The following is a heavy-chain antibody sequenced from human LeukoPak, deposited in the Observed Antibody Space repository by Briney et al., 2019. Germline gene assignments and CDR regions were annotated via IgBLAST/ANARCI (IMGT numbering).Heavy chain of an antibody. V-gene: IGHV3-30*02. CDR1: GFTFSPDD. CDR3: AKDFTAMVRGGDY. D-gene: IGHD5-18*01. Sequence: GGSLRLSCAASGFTFSPDDMHWVRQAPGKGLEWVASIRYDGDNKYYADSVKGRFTISRDNAKNSLYLQMNSLRAEDTALYYCAKDFTAMVRGGDYWGQGTLVTVSS. J-gene: IGHJ4*02. CDR2: IRYDGDNK.